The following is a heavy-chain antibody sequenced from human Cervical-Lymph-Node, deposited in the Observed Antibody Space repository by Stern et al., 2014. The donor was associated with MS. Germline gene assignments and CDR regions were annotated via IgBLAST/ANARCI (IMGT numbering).Heavy chain of an antibody. V-gene: IGHV4-4*02. CDR3: ARGAPKAVAGSGEVLDF. CDR1: GDSITSTNW. J-gene: IGHJ4*02. Sequence: VQLEESGPGLVKPSGTLSLTCAVSGDSITSTNWWSWVRHPPGKGLEWIGEIFHNGRTNYNSSLKSRLPLSVDGSQNQFSLKAPSVTAADTAVYYCARGAPKAVAGSGEVLDFWGQGTLVTVSS. D-gene: IGHD6-19*01. CDR2: IFHNGRT.